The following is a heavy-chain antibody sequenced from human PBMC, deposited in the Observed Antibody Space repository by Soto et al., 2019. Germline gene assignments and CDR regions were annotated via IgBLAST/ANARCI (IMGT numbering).Heavy chain of an antibody. CDR2: IYWDDDK. CDR3: AHGYYGSGSYQSADY. CDR1: GFSLSTTGVG. Sequence: QITLKESGPTLVKPTQTLTLTCTFSGFSLSTTGVGVGWIRQPPGKALEWLALIYWDDDKRYSPSVKSRLTIXRDHSXXQVVLTMTNMDPVDTATYYCAHGYYGSGSYQSADYWGQGTLVTVSS. J-gene: IGHJ4*02. V-gene: IGHV2-5*02. D-gene: IGHD3-10*01.